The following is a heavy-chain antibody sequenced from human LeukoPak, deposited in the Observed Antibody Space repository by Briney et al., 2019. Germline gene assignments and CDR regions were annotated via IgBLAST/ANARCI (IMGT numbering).Heavy chain of an antibody. J-gene: IGHJ4*02. D-gene: IGHD2-15*01. CDR1: GFTVSSNS. Sequence: PGGSLRLSCTVSGFTVSSNSMSWVRQAPGKGLEWVSAISGSTGRTYYADSVKGRFTISRDNSKNTLYLQMNNLRAEDTAVYYCAPRVVGSAPFDYWGQGTLVTVSS. CDR3: APRVVGSAPFDY. CDR2: ISGSTGRT. V-gene: IGHV3-23*01.